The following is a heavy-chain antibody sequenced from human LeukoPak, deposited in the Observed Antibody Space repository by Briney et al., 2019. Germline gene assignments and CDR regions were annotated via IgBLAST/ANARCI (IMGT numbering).Heavy chain of an antibody. D-gene: IGHD5-18*01. CDR1: RGTFSSYA. Sequence: ASVKVSCKASRGTFSSYAISWVRRAPGQGLEWMGGIIPIFGKANYAQKFQGRVSMTRDTSTSTVYMELSSLRSEDTAVYYCARESGYSYGWNDYWGQGTLVTVSS. J-gene: IGHJ4*02. V-gene: IGHV1-69*05. CDR3: ARESGYSYGWNDY. CDR2: IIPIFGKA.